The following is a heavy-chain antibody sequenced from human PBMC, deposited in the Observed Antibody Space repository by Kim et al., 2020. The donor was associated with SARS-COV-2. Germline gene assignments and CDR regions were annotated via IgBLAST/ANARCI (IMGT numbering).Heavy chain of an antibody. V-gene: IGHV3-30*04. J-gene: IGHJ4*02. CDR3: ARDGEYGIYDSSGVRFDY. Sequence: GGSLRLSCAASGFTFSSYAMHWVRQAPGKGLEWVAVISYDGSNKYYADSVKGRFTISRDNSKNTLYLQMNSLRAEDTAVYYCARDGEYGIYDSSGVRFDYWGQGTLVTVSS. CDR2: ISYDGSNK. D-gene: IGHD3-22*01. CDR1: GFTFSSYA.